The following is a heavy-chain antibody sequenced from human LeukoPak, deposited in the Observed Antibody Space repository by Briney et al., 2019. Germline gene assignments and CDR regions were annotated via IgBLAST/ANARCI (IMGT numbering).Heavy chain of an antibody. V-gene: IGHV4-4*07. CDR2: IYTSGST. CDR3: ARDQKQLVFDY. D-gene: IGHD6-6*01. J-gene: IGHJ4*02. Sequence: SETLSLTCTVSGGSISSYYWSWIRQPAGKGLEWIGRIYTSGSTNYNPSLKSRVTISVDKSKNQFSLKLSSVTAADTAVYYCARDQKQLVFDYWGQGTLVTVSS. CDR1: GGSISSYY.